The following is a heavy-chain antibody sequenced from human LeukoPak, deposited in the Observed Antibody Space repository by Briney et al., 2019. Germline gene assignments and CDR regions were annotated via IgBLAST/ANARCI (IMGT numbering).Heavy chain of an antibody. J-gene: IGHJ3*02. D-gene: IGHD1-26*01. V-gene: IGHV1-69*13. CDR3: AREWEPDRVAFDI. CDR1: GGTFSSYA. Sequence: GASVKVSCKASGGTFSSYAISWVRQAPGQGLEWMGGIIPIFGTANYAQKFQGRVTITADESTSTAYMELSSLRSEDTAVYYCAREWEPDRVAFDIWGQGTMVTVSS. CDR2: IIPIFGTA.